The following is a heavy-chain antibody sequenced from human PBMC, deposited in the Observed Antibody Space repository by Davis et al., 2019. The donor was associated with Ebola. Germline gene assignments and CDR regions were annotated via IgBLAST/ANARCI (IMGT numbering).Heavy chain of an antibody. CDR1: GCTSTDYY. CDR2: ISSSGSTI. CDR3: ARDERYQSRYYYYGRDV. V-gene: IGHV3-11*04. J-gene: IGHJ6*04. Sequence: SLSLSCTASGCTSTDYYMSWIRHAPWKVLQWVSYISSSGSTIYYADSVKGRFTISRDNSKNTLYLQMNSLRAEDTDVSYCARDERYQSRYYYYGRDVWGKGTTVTVAS. D-gene: IGHD1-1*01.